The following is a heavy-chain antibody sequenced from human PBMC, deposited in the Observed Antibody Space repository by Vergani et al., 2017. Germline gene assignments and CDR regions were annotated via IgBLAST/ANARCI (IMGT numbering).Heavy chain of an antibody. Sequence: EVQLVESGGGLVKPGGSLRLSCAASGFTFSSYSMNWVRQAPGKGLEWVSSISSSSSYIYYADSVKGRLTISRDNAKNSLYLQMNSLGAEDTAVYYCARASLAAGATRSVDDAFDIWGQGTMVTVSS. CDR2: ISSSSSYI. CDR3: ARASLAAGATRSVDDAFDI. D-gene: IGHD1-26*01. J-gene: IGHJ3*02. V-gene: IGHV3-21*01. CDR1: GFTFSSYS.